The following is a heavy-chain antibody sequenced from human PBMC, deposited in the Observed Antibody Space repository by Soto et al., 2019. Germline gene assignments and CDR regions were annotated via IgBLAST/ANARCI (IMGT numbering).Heavy chain of an antibody. J-gene: IGHJ5*02. CDR3: AREGVRFVEWPGRLFDP. V-gene: IGHV1-69*01. CDR2: IIPIFGTA. D-gene: IGHD3-3*01. Sequence: QVQLVQSGAEVKKPGSSVKVSCKASGGTFSSYAISWVRQAPGQGLEWMGGIIPIFGTANYAQKFQGRVTITADESTSTAYMELSSLRFEDTALYYCAREGVRFVEWPGRLFDPWGQGTLVTVSS. CDR1: GGTFSSYA.